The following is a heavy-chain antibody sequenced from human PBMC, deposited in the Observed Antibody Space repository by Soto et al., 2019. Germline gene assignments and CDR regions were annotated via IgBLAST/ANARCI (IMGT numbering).Heavy chain of an antibody. Sequence: GASVKVSCKASGYTFTSYGISWVRQAPGQGLEWMGWISAYNGNTNYAQKLQGRVTMTTDTSTSTAYMELRSLRSDDTAVYYCARAIYTIFGVVTKFDYWGQGTLVTVSS. CDR2: ISAYNGNT. J-gene: IGHJ4*02. D-gene: IGHD3-3*01. V-gene: IGHV1-18*01. CDR3: ARAIYTIFGVVTKFDY. CDR1: GYTFTSYG.